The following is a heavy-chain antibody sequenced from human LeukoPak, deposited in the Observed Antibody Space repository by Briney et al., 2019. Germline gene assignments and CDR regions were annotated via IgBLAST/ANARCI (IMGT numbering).Heavy chain of an antibody. V-gene: IGHV4-59*01. CDR2: IYYSGST. Sequence: PSETLSLTCTVSGGSISSYYWSWIRQPPGKGLEWIGYIYYSGSTNYNPSLKSRVTISVDTSKNQFSLKLSSVTAADTAEYYCARDALYGPGYFDYWGQGTLVTVSS. D-gene: IGHD3-10*01. CDR1: GGSISSYY. J-gene: IGHJ4*02. CDR3: ARDALYGPGYFDY.